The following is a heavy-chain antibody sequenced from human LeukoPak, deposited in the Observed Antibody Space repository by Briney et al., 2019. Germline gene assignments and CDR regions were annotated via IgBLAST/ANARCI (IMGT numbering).Heavy chain of an antibody. CDR3: AKDRGSSVYVEHLDY. CDR2: LQFDGSNK. Sequence: PGGSLRLSCAASGFTFSDYGMHWVRQAPGKGLEWVAFLQFDGSNKNYGDSVKGRFTISRDNSKHTLYLQMNNLRSEDTAVSYCAKDRGSSVYVEHLDYWGEGTLVSVSS. D-gene: IGHD5/OR15-5a*01. V-gene: IGHV3-30*02. CDR1: GFTFSDYG. J-gene: IGHJ4*02.